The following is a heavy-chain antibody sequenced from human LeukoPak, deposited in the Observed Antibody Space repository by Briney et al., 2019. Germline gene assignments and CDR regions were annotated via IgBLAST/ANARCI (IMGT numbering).Heavy chain of an antibody. CDR2: IRYDGSNK. CDR1: GFTFSSYG. V-gene: IGHV3-30*02. Sequence: PGGSLRLSFAASGFTFSSYGMHWVRQAPGKGLEWVAFIRYDGSNKYYADSVKGRFTISRDNAKNSLFLQMNSLRAEDTAVYYCARRVPKQVTTDYFDYWGQGTVVTVSS. CDR3: ARRVPKQVTTDYFDY. J-gene: IGHJ4*02. D-gene: IGHD4-17*01.